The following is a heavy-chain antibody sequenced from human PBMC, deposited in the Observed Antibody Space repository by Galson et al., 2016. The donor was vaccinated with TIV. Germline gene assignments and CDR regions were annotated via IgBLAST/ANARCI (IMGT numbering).Heavy chain of an antibody. CDR1: GFTFRTYW. Sequence: SLRLSCAASGFTFRTYWMSWVRQAPGKGLEWVANIKQDGSEQYYVDSVKGRFTVSRDNARNSLYLQMSSLGAEDTAVYHCARERNNWDDDGAKFDYWGQGTLVTVSS. D-gene: IGHD1-1*01. V-gene: IGHV3-7*01. J-gene: IGHJ4*02. CDR2: IKQDGSEQ. CDR3: ARERNNWDDDGAKFDY.